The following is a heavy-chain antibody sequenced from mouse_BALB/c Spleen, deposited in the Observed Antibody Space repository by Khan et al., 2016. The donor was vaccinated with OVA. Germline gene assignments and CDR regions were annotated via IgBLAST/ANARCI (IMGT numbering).Heavy chain of an antibody. D-gene: IGHD2-14*01. Sequence: QVQLQQSGPELKKPGETVRISCKASGYTFTTAGIQWVQKMPGKGLKWIGWINTHSGVPKYAEDFKGRFAFSLEISVNTAYLQITNLKNEDTATYFCARGRAAYYRNDGGAMEYWGKGTSVTVSS. V-gene: IGHV9-4*02. CDR2: INTHSGVP. J-gene: IGHJ4*01. CDR3: ARGRAAYYRNDGGAMEY. CDR1: GYTFTTAG.